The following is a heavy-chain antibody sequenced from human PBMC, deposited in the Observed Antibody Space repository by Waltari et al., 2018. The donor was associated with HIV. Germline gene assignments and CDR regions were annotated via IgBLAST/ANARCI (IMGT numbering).Heavy chain of an antibody. D-gene: IGHD4-17*01. CDR2: MNPKTGNT. CDR3: ARQGAGDYGDYLFDY. CDR1: GYPFSDND. J-gene: IGHJ4*02. Sequence: QVQLVQSGTEVKEPGASLKVSCKASGYPFSDNDINWVRQAPGQGLECMGWMNPKTGNTGFAQTLQGRVILTRDASMNTAYMELNNLTSGDTAVYYCARQGAGDYGDYLFDYWGQGTLLTVSS. V-gene: IGHV1-8*01.